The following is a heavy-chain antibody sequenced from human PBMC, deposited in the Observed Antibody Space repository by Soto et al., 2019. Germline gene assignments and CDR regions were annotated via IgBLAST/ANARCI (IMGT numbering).Heavy chain of an antibody. CDR1: GDSVSSIRAT. D-gene: IGHD2-8*01. CDR3: ARALGVYFDY. V-gene: IGHV6-1*01. Sequence: SQTLSLTCAISGDSVSSIRATRNWIRQSPSRGLEWLGRTYYRSKWSYDYALSVKGRMTINPDTSKSQFSLHLNSVTPEDAAVYYCARALGVYFDYWAQGTLVTVSS. J-gene: IGHJ4*02. CDR2: TYYRSKWSY.